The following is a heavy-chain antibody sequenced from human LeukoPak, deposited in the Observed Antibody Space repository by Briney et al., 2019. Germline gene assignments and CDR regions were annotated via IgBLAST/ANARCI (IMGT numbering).Heavy chain of an antibody. Sequence: PSETLSLTCAVSGGSISSSNWWSWVRQPPGKGLEWIGEIYHSGSTNYNPSLKSRVTISVDKSKKQFSLKLSSVTAADTAVYYCARETYYYGSGSLAIDYWGQGTLVTVSS. CDR3: ARETYYYGSGSLAIDY. CDR2: IYHSGST. J-gene: IGHJ4*02. D-gene: IGHD3-10*01. CDR1: GGSISSSNW. V-gene: IGHV4-4*02.